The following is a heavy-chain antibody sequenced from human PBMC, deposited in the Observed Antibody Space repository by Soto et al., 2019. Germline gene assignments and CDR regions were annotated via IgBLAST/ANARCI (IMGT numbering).Heavy chain of an antibody. V-gene: IGHV3-21*01. CDR2: ISSSSSYI. D-gene: IGHD6-13*01. CDR1: GFTFSSYS. CDR3: ARGTIAAAGNYYYYYGMDV. J-gene: IGHJ6*02. Sequence: EVQLVESGGGLVKPGGSLRLSCAASGFTFSSYSMNWVRQAPGKGLEWVSSISSSSSYIYYADSVKGRFTISRDNAKNSLYRQMNSLRAEDTAVYYCARGTIAAAGNYYYYYGMDVWGQGTTVTVSS.